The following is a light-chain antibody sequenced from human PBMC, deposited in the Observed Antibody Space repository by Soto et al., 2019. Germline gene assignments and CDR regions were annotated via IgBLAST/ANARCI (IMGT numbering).Light chain of an antibody. CDR2: AAS. J-gene: IGKJ3*01. CDR3: QQLNSFPIP. V-gene: IGKV1-9*01. Sequence: IQLTQSPSSLSASVGDRVTISCRASQGIANFLAWYQQKPGKAPKLLIYAASTLQSGVPSRFSDSGSGTAFTLTITSLQPEDFATYYCQQLNSFPIPFGPGTKVDIK. CDR1: QGIANF.